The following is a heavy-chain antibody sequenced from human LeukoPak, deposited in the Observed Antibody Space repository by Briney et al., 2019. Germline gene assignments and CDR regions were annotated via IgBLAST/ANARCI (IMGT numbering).Heavy chain of an antibody. CDR2: MSPNSGNT. D-gene: IGHD6-13*01. J-gene: IGHJ6*03. V-gene: IGHV1-8*03. Sequence: ASVKVSCKASGYTFTSYDINWVRQATGQGLEWMGWMSPNSGNTGYAQKFQGRVTITRNTSISTAYMELSSLRSEDTAVYYCARGRRYSSSWYYYYYYMDVWGKGTTVTVSS. CDR3: ARGRRYSSSWYYYYYYMDV. CDR1: GYTFTSYD.